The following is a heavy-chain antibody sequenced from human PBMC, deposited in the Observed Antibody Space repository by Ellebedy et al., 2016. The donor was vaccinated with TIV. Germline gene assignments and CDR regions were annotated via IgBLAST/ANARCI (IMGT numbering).Heavy chain of an antibody. CDR3: AKGEVGTTRGRLDY. V-gene: IGHV3-23*01. J-gene: IGHJ4*02. Sequence: PGGSLRLSCIVSGFTFTSHPMTWVRQAPGTGLEWVSAISGSGGNTYYADSVKGRFTISRDNSKNTLYLQMNSLRAEDTAVYYCAKGEVGTTRGRLDYWGQGILVIVSS. CDR1: GFTFTSHP. D-gene: IGHD1-26*01. CDR2: ISGSGGNT.